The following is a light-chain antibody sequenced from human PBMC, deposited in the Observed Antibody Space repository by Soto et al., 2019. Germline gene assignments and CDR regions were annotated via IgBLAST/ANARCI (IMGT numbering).Light chain of an antibody. CDR2: GAS. J-gene: IGKJ5*01. CDR3: QQYGSSPVT. V-gene: IGKV3-20*01. CDR1: QSVSSSY. Sequence: EIVLTQSPGTLSLSPGERATLSCRASQSVSSSYLAWYQQKPGQAPRLLIYGASSRATGIPDRFSGSGSGTGFTLTISRLEPEDFAVYYCQQYGSSPVTFGQWTRLEIK.